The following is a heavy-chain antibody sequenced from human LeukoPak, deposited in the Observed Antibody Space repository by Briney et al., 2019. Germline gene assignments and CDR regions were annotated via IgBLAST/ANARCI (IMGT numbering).Heavy chain of an antibody. CDR3: ARGPNYYDSSGYQYPFDY. Sequence: GGSLRLSCAASGFTFDDYAMHWVRQAPGKGLEWVSGISWNSGSIGYADSVKGRFTISRDNSKNTLYLQMNSLRAEDTAVYYCARGPNYYDSSGYQYPFDYWGQGTLVTVSS. D-gene: IGHD3-22*01. V-gene: IGHV3-9*01. J-gene: IGHJ4*02. CDR1: GFTFDDYA. CDR2: ISWNSGSI.